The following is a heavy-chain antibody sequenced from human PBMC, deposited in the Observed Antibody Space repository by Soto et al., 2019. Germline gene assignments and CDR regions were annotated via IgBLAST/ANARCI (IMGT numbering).Heavy chain of an antibody. CDR2: IIPIFGTA. Sequence: ASVKVSCKASGGTFSSYAISWVRQAPGQGLEWMGGIIPIFGTANYAQKFQGRVTITADESTSTAYMELSSLRSEDTAVYYCARAPRDYYYGSGSSFYFDYWGQGTLVTVSS. CDR1: GGTFSSYA. V-gene: IGHV1-69*13. CDR3: ARAPRDYYYGSGSSFYFDY. D-gene: IGHD3-10*01. J-gene: IGHJ4*02.